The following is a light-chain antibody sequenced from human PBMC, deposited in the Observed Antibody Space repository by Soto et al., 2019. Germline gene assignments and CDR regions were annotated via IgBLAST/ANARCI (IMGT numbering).Light chain of an antibody. CDR2: GAS. J-gene: IGKJ2*01. Sequence: ENVLTQSPGTLSLSPGERAILSCRASQSVISNFLAWYQQKPGQAPRLLIYGASSRATGIPDRFSGSGSGTDFTVTISRLEPEDFAVYYCLQYGSSPYTFGQGAKLEIK. V-gene: IGKV3-20*01. CDR3: LQYGSSPYT. CDR1: QSVISNF.